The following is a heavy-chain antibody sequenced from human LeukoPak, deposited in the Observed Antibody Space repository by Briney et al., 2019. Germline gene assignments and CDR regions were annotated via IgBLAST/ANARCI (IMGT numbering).Heavy chain of an antibody. V-gene: IGHV3-13*01. CDR3: ARDDKKYYYDSSLWDY. CDR2: IGTAGDT. D-gene: IGHD3-22*01. Sequence: GGSLRLSCAASGFTFSSYDMHWVRQATGKGLEWVSAIGTAGDTYYPGSVKGRFTISRDNAKNTLYLQMNSLRAEDTAVYYCARDDKKYYYDSSLWDYWGQGTLVTVSS. CDR1: GFTFSSYD. J-gene: IGHJ4*02.